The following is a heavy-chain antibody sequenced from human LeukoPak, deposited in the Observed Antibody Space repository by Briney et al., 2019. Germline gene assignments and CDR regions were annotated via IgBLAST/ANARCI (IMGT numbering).Heavy chain of an antibody. V-gene: IGHV4-59*01. CDR2: IYYSGST. D-gene: IGHD3-10*01. J-gene: IGHJ5*02. Sequence: PSETLSLTCTVSGGSISSYYWSWIRQPPGKGLEWIGYIYYSGSTNYNPSPKSRVTISVDTSKNQFSLKLSSVTAADTAIYYCARGGYYGSGNDFRFDPWGQGTLVTVSS. CDR1: GGSISSYY. CDR3: ARGGYYGSGNDFRFDP.